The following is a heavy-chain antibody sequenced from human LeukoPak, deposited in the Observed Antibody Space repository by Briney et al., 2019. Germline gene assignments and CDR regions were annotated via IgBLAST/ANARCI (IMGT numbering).Heavy chain of an antibody. CDR1: GYSISSGYY. Sequence: SETLSLTCTVSGYSISSGYYWGWIRQPPGKGLEWIGSIYHSGSTYYNPSLKSRVTISVDTSKNQFSLKLSSVTAADTAVYYCARTQTSTAGIAAAPTGLDPWGQGTLVTVSS. CDR3: ARTQTSTAGIAAAPTGLDP. CDR2: IYHSGST. D-gene: IGHD6-13*01. V-gene: IGHV4-38-2*02. J-gene: IGHJ5*02.